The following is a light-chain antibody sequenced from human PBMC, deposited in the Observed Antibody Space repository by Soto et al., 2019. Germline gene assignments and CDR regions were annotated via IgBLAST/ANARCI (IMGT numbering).Light chain of an antibody. V-gene: IGKV1-5*03. CDR1: QSISSW. CDR3: QQYNRYSA. Sequence: DIRMSQSAFTLSASVGDRVTITCRASQSISSWLAWYQQKPGKAPKLLIYKASSLESGVPSRFSGSGSGTEFTLTIINPEPDDIATYYWQQYNRYSAFGQGTKLDIK. J-gene: IGKJ1*01. CDR2: KAS.